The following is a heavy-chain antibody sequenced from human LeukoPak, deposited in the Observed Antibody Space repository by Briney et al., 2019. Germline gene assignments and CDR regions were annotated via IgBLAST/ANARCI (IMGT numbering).Heavy chain of an antibody. D-gene: IGHD1-26*01. Sequence: GGSLRLSCAASGFTFSSYGMHWVRQAPGKGLEWVAVISYDGSNKYYADSVKGRFTISRDNSKNTLYLQMNSLRAEDTAVYYCAKDPSIVEPTPSGRGGQGTLVTVSS. CDR3: AKDPSIVEPTPSGR. CDR2: ISYDGSNK. CDR1: GFTFSSYG. J-gene: IGHJ4*02. V-gene: IGHV3-30*18.